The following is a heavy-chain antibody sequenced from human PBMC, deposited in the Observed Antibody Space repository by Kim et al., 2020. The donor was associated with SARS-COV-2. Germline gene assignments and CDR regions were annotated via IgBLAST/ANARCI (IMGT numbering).Heavy chain of an antibody. J-gene: IGHJ5*02. D-gene: IGHD3-22*01. V-gene: IGHV4-34*01. CDR1: GGSFSGYY. CDR2: INHSGST. Sequence: SETLSLTCAVYGGSFSGYYWSWIRQPPGKGLEWIGEINHSGSTNYNPSLKSRVTISVDTSKNQFSLKLSSVTAADTAVYYCARGFPERRITMIVVARRRFDPWGQGTLVTVSS. CDR3: ARGFPERRITMIVVARRRFDP.